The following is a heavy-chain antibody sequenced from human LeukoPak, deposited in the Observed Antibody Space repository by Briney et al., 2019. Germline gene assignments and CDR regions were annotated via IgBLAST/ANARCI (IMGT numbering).Heavy chain of an antibody. CDR1: GFIFSNYA. J-gene: IGHJ4*02. D-gene: IGHD5-18*01. V-gene: IGHV3-23*01. CDR3: ARGVQLWLPYFDY. CDR2: ISNSGDAT. Sequence: GGSLRLSCAGSGFIFSNYAMSWVRQAPGQGLEWVSTISNSGDATFYADAVKGRFTISRDNSKNTLYLQMNSLRAEDTAVYHCARGVQLWLPYFDYWGQGTLVTVSS.